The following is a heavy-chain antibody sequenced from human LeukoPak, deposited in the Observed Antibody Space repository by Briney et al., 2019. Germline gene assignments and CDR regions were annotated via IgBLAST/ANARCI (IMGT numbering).Heavy chain of an antibody. J-gene: IGHJ4*02. D-gene: IGHD3-22*01. CDR2: ISTYNGNT. CDR1: GYTFTSYG. V-gene: IGHV1-18*01. Sequence: ASVKVSCKASGYTFTSYGISWVRQAPGQGLEWMGWISTYNGNTNYAQKLQGRVTMTTDTSTSTAYMELRSLRSDDTAVYYCARRDYHGSSGYYDSSYWGQGTLVTVSS. CDR3: ARRDYHGSSGYYDSSY.